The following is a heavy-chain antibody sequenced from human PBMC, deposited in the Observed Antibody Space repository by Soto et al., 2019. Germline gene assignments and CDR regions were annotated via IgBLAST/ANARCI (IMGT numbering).Heavy chain of an antibody. D-gene: IGHD3-22*01. V-gene: IGHV3-66*01. J-gene: IGHJ4*02. CDR1: GFTVSSNY. Sequence: GGSLRLSCAASGFTVSSNYMSWVRQAPGKGLEWVSVIYSGGSTYYADSVKGRFTISRDNSKNTLYLQMNSLRAEDTAVYYCARDPYYYDRSGYFDYWGQGTLVTVSS. CDR3: ARDPYYYDRSGYFDY. CDR2: IYSGGST.